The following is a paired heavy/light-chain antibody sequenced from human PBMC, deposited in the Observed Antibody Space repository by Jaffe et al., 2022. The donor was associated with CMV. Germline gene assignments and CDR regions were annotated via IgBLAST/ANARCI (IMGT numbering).Light chain of an antibody. CDR1: QSVSSSY. CDR2: GAS. Sequence: EIVLTQSPGTLSLSPGERATLSCRASQSVSSSYLAWYQQKPGQAPRLLIYGASSRATGIPDRFSGSGSGTDFTLTISRLEPEDFAVYYCQQYGSSPRATFGQGTKVEIK. CDR3: QQYGSSPRAT. V-gene: IGKV3-20*01. J-gene: IGKJ1*01.
Heavy chain of an antibody. CDR2: INHSGST. CDR1: GGSFSGYY. D-gene: IGHD3-3*01. V-gene: IGHV4-34*01. Sequence: QVQLQQWGAGLLKPSETLSLTCAVYGGSFSGYYWSWIRQPPGKGLEWIGEINHSGSTNYNPSLKSRVTISVDTSKNQFSLKLSSVTAADTAVYYCARGRHLAYDFWSGYPNLNYGMDVWGQGTTVTVSS. J-gene: IGHJ6*02. CDR3: ARGRHLAYDFWSGYPNLNYGMDV.